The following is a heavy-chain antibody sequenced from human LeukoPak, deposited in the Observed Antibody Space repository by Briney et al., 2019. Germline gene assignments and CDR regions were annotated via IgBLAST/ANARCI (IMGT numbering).Heavy chain of an antibody. CDR3: ARTNYGDYPRYYYGMDV. V-gene: IGHV4-59*01. CDR1: GGSISHYY. D-gene: IGHD4-17*01. CDR2: IYYSGST. Sequence: SETLSLTCTVSGGSISHYYWSWIRQPPGKGLEWIGYIYYSGSTNYNPSFKSRVTISVDTSKNQFSLKLSSVTAADTAVYYCARTNYGDYPRYYYGMDVWGQGTTVTVSS. J-gene: IGHJ6*02.